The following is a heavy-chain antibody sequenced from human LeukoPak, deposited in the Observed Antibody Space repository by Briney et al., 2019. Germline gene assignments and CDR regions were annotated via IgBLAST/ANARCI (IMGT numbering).Heavy chain of an antibody. CDR2: IIPIFGIA. V-gene: IGHV1-69*04. J-gene: IGHJ4*02. CDR3: AIAAAGTDY. D-gene: IGHD6-13*01. Sequence: ASVEVSCKASGGTFSSYAISWVRQAPGQGLEWMGRIIPIFGIANYAQKFQGRVTITADKSTSTAYMELSSLRSEDTAVYYCAIAAAGTDYWGQGTLVTVSS. CDR1: GGTFSSYA.